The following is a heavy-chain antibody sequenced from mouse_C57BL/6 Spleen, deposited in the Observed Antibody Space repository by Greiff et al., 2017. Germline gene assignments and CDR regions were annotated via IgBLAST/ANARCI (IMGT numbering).Heavy chain of an antibody. CDR1: GFTFSSYG. Sequence: EVMLVESGGDLVKPGGSLKLSCAASGFTFSSYGMSWVRQTPDKRLEWVATISSGGSYTYYPDSVKGRFTISRDNAKNTLYLQMSSLKSEDTAMYYCAKWLLSTYAMDYWGQGTSVTVSS. CDR2: ISSGGSYT. V-gene: IGHV5-6*02. D-gene: IGHD2-3*01. J-gene: IGHJ4*01. CDR3: AKWLLSTYAMDY.